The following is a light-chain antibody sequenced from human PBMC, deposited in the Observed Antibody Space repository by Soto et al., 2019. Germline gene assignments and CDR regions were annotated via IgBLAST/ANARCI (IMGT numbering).Light chain of an antibody. CDR2: KAS. J-gene: IGKJ4*01. CDR1: QSVSTW. Sequence: DIQMTQSPSTLSASVGDRVTITCRASQSVSTWLAWYQQQPGKAPKLLIHKASTLENEVPSRFSGGRSGTDFTLTISTLQPDDFATYYGHEYHIYPVTCGGGTKVEIK. V-gene: IGKV1-5*03. CDR3: HEYHIYPVT.